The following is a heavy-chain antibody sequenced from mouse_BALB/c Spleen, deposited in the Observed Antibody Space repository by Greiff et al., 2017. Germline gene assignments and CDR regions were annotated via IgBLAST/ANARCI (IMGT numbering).Heavy chain of an antibody. V-gene: IGHV2-9*02. CDR1: GFSLTSYG. D-gene: IGHD1-1*01. J-gene: IGHJ1*01. CDR2: IWAGGST. CDR3: ARDRYYGSSYEGYFDV. Sequence: QVQLQQSGPGLVAPSQSLSITCTVSGFSLTSYGVHWVRQPPGKGLEWLGVIWAGGSTNYNSALMSRLSISKDNSKSQVFLKMNSLQTDDTAMYYCARDRYYGSSYEGYFDVWGAGTTVTVSS.